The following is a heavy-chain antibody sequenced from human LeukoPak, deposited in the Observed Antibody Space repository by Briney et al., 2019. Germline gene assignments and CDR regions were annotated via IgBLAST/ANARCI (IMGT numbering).Heavy chain of an antibody. D-gene: IGHD3-9*01. J-gene: IGHJ4*02. CDR1: GFTFSSYG. Sequence: GGSLRLSCAASGFTFSSYGMSWVRQAPGKGLEWVSAISGSGGSTYYADSVKGRFTISRDNSKNTLYLQMNSLRAEDTAVYYCAGSDYDILTGYVLADYWGQGTLVTVSS. CDR2: ISGSGGST. CDR3: AGSDYDILTGYVLADY. V-gene: IGHV3-23*01.